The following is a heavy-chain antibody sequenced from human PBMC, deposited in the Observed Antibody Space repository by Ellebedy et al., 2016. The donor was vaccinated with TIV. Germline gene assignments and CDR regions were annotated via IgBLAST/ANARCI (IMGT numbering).Heavy chain of an antibody. V-gene: IGHV4-59*12. J-gene: IGHJ1*01. D-gene: IGHD4-17*01. Sequence: SETLSLTXTVSGGSISSYYWSWIRQPPGKGLEWIGYIYYSGSTNYNPSLKSRVTISVDTSKNQFSLKLSSVTAADTAVYYCARDATTVTTSPFQHWGQGTLVTVSS. CDR1: GGSISSYY. CDR3: ARDATTVTTSPFQH. CDR2: IYYSGST.